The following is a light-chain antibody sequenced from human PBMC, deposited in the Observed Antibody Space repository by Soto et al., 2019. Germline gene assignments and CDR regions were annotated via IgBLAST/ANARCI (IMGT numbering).Light chain of an antibody. CDR2: DVS. Sequence: QSALTQPRSVSGSPGQSVTISCTGTSSDVGGSNYVSWYQQHPGKAPKLMIYDVSKRPSGVPDRFSGSKSGNTASLTISGLQAEDEADYYCCSYAGSCTFYVFGTGTKLTVL. CDR3: CSYAGSCTFYV. J-gene: IGLJ1*01. V-gene: IGLV2-11*01. CDR1: SSDVGGSNY.